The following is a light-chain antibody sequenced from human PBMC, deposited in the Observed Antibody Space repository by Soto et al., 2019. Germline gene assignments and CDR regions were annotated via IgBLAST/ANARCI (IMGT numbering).Light chain of an antibody. CDR1: RSNIGSNS. J-gene: IGLJ1*01. CDR2: SNN. V-gene: IGLV1-44*01. Sequence: QSALIVQSSAAGEPGPRINLSCAGFRSNIGSNSDKCYRPVPVTAPNQLIQSNNERPSGVPDRFSGSKSGTSASLAISGLQSEDEADYYCAAWDDSLNGYVFGTGTKVTVL. CDR3: AAWDDSLNGYV.